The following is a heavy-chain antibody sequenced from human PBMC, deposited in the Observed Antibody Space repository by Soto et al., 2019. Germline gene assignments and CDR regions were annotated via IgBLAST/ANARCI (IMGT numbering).Heavy chain of an antibody. V-gene: IGHV1-24*01. J-gene: IGHJ4*02. CDR1: GYTLTELS. Sequence: GASVKASCKVSGYTLTELSMHWVRQAPGKGLEWMGGFDPEDGETIYAQKFQGRVTMTEDTSTDTAYMELSSLRSEDTAVYYCATDHPRHSYGPLLRFDYWGQGTPVTVSS. CDR3: ATDHPRHSYGPLLRFDY. CDR2: FDPEDGET. D-gene: IGHD5-18*01.